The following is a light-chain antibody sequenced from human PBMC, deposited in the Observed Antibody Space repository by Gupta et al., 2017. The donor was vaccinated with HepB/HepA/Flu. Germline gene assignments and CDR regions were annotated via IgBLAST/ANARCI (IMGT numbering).Light chain of an antibody. CDR1: QSLNNNY. CDR2: GAS. V-gene: IGKV3-20*01. Sequence: NVLTQSPGTLSLSPGERVTLSCRTSQSLNNNYLAWYQQKPGQAPRLLIYGASTRATGLSDRFSGSGSGTDFTLTISRLEPEDFAMYYCQQYGSSPLHTFGQGTKMEIK. J-gene: IGKJ2*01. CDR3: QQYGSSPLHT.